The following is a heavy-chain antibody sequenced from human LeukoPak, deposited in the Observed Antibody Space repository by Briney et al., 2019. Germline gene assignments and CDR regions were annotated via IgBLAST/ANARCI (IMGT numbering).Heavy chain of an antibody. V-gene: IGHV4-59*01. Sequence: PSETLSLTCTVSGGSISSYYWSWIRQPPGKGLEWIGYIYYSGSTNYNPSLKGRVTISVDTSKNQFSLKLSSVTAADTAVYYCAGHYGSGSYYALNGIDYWGQGTLVTVSS. D-gene: IGHD3-10*01. J-gene: IGHJ4*02. CDR3: AGHYGSGSYYALNGIDY. CDR2: IYYSGST. CDR1: GGSISSYY.